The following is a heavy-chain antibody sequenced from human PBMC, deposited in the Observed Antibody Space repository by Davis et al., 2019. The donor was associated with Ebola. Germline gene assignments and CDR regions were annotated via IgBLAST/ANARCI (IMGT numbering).Heavy chain of an antibody. J-gene: IGHJ4*02. CDR2: IYPGDSDT. V-gene: IGHV5-51*01. CDR1: GYRFSNYW. Sequence: PGGSLRLSCKGSGYRFSNYWIGWVRQLPGKGLEWMGIIYPGDSDTRYSPSFQGQVTISVDQSTSTAYLEWSTLKASDSAMYYCARHLHPTTAPRGLHLGYWGQGTLVTVSS. D-gene: IGHD3-16*01. CDR3: ARHLHPTTAPRGLHLGY.